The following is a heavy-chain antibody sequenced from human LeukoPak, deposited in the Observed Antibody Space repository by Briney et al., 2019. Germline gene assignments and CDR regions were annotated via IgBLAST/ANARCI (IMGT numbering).Heavy chain of an antibody. CDR2: IYYSGST. CDR1: GGSISSYY. V-gene: IGHV4-59*01. J-gene: IGHJ4*02. D-gene: IGHD6-13*01. Sequence: PSETLSLTCTASGGSISSYYWSWIRQPPGKGLEWIGYIYYSGSTNYNPSLKSRVTISVDTSKNQFSLKLSSVTAADTAVYYCARAVMSSSWHFDYWGQGTLVTVSS. CDR3: ARAVMSSSWHFDY.